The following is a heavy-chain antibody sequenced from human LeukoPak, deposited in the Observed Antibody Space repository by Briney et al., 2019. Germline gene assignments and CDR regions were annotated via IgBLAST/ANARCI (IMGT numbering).Heavy chain of an antibody. CDR2: ISHSGTT. D-gene: IGHD3-10*01. CDR3: ARGALNYFGSTYYLDY. V-gene: IGHV4-31*03. CDR1: GGSISSSGYY. Sequence: SQTLSLTCTVSGGSISSSGYYWSWIRQHPGKGLEWIGYISHSGTTNYDPSLKSRVIILVDTSKNQFSLRLSAVTAADTAVYYCARGALNYFGSTYYLDYWGQGTLVTVSS. J-gene: IGHJ4*02.